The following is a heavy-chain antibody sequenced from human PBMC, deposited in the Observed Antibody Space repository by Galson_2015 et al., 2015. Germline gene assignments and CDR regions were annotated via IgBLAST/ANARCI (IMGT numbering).Heavy chain of an antibody. CDR3: ARMSNYEDY. J-gene: IGHJ4*02. CDR2: IYYSGST. D-gene: IGHD4-11*01. V-gene: IGHV4-59*01. Sequence: SETLSLTCTVSGGSISSYYWSWIRQPPGKGLEWIGYIYYSGSTNYNPSLKSRVTISVDTSKNQFSLKLSSVTAADTAVYYCARMSNYEDYWGQGTLVTVSS. CDR1: GGSISSYY.